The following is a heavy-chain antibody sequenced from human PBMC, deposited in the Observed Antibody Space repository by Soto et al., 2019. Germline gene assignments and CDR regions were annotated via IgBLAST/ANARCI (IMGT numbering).Heavy chain of an antibody. CDR2: IRSRGNSYAT. CDR1: GFTFSDSA. Sequence: GGSLRLSCAASGFTFSDSAMHWVRQAPGKGLEWVGRIRSRGNSYATAYGASVKGRFTISRDDSKNRAYLQMNSLKTEDTAVYYCTPSGDWSSYNWLDPWGQGTLVTVSS. V-gene: IGHV3-73*01. CDR3: TPSGDWSSYNWLDP. J-gene: IGHJ5*02. D-gene: IGHD3-9*01.